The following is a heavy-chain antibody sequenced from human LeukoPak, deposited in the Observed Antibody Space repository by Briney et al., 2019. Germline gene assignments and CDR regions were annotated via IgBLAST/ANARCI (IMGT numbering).Heavy chain of an antibody. CDR2: IRYDGSNK. CDR3: AKRYGSGSSLTNWFDP. Sequence: PGGSLRLSCAASGFTFSSYGMHWVRQAPGKGLEWVAFIRYDGSNKYHADSVKGRFTISRDNSKNTLYLQMNSLRAEDTAVNYCAKRYGSGSSLTNWFDPWGQGTLVTVSS. D-gene: IGHD3-10*01. V-gene: IGHV3-30*02. CDR1: GFTFSSYG. J-gene: IGHJ5*02.